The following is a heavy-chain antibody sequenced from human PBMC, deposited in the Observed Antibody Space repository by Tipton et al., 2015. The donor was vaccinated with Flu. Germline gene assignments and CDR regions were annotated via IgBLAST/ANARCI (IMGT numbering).Heavy chain of an antibody. V-gene: IGHV3-49*04. CDR3: TRESVDTDYYYYGMDV. CDR1: GFTFGDYA. D-gene: IGHD5-18*01. CDR2: IRSKAYGGTT. Sequence: RSLRLSCTASGFTFGDYAMSWVRQAPGKGLEWVGFIRSKAYGGTTEYAASVKGRFTISRDDSKSIAYLQMNSLKTEDTAVYYCTRESVDTDYYYYGMDVWGQGTTVTVS. J-gene: IGHJ6*02.